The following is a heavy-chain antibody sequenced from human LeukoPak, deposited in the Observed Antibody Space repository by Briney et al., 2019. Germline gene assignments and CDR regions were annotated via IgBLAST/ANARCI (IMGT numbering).Heavy chain of an antibody. J-gene: IGHJ4*02. D-gene: IGHD3-22*01. CDR1: GFXFSDYY. CDR2: ISSSSSYT. CDR3: TRSGYQYYFDY. Sequence: PGGSLRLSCAASGFXFSDYYMSWIRQAPGKGLEWVSYISSSSSYTNYADSVKGRFTISRDNAKNSLYLQMNSLRAEDTAVYYCTRSGYQYYFDYWGQGTLVTVSS. V-gene: IGHV3-11*03.